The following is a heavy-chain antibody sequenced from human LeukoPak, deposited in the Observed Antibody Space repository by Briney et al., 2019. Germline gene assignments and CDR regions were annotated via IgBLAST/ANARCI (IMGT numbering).Heavy chain of an antibody. CDR2: INWNGANT. Sequence: GGSLTLSCAASGFTFDDYGMSWVRQAAGKGLEWVSGINWNGANTDYADSVKGRFTISRDNAKNSLYLQMKSLRAEDTALYYCARGFDGNFDHWGQGTLVTVSP. CDR3: ARGFDGNFDH. J-gene: IGHJ4*02. CDR1: GFTFDDYG. D-gene: IGHD3-9*01. V-gene: IGHV3-20*04.